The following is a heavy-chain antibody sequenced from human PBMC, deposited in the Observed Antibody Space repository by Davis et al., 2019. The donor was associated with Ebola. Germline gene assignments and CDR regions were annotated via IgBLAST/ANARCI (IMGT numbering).Heavy chain of an antibody. J-gene: IGHJ4*02. CDR3: AIPDCSGANCYSVYIKN. Sequence: GGSLRLSCAASGLIFSNYAMHWVRQAPDKGLEWVAVIWYDGSRKYYGDSVKGRFTISRDNSNNLLYLQMNSLRAEDTAVYYCAIPDCSGANCYSVYIKNWGQGTLVTVSS. V-gene: IGHV3-33*08. CDR2: IWYDGSRK. D-gene: IGHD2-15*01. CDR1: GLIFSNYA.